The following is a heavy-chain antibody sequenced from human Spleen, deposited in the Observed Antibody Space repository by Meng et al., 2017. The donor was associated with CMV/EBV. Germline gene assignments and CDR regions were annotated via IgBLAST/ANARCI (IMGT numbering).Heavy chain of an antibody. CDR1: GYTCSSYD. Sequence: AGYTCSSYDINWVRQATGQGLEWMGWISGYNGNTNSAQRFQGRVIMTTDTSTTTAYMELRSLTSDDTAVYYCARAPLYGSGNYYHYWGQGTLVTVSS. D-gene: IGHD3-10*01. CDR2: ISGYNGNT. J-gene: IGHJ4*02. V-gene: IGHV1-18*01. CDR3: ARAPLYGSGNYYHY.